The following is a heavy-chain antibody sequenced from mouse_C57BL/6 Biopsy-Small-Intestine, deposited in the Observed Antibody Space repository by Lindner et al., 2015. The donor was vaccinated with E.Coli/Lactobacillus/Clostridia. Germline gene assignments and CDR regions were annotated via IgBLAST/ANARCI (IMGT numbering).Heavy chain of an antibody. CDR3: VRHEDYDRHFDV. D-gene: IGHD2-4*01. CDR2: IRSKSNNYAT. V-gene: IGHV10-1*01. CDR1: GLSFNTHA. J-gene: IGHJ1*03. Sequence: VQLQESGGGLVQPKGSLKLSCAASGLSFNTHAMNWVRQAPGKGLEWVARIRSKSNNYATYYADSVKDRFTISRDDSESMLYLQMNDLKTEDTAMYYCVRHEDYDRHFDVWGTGTTVTVSS.